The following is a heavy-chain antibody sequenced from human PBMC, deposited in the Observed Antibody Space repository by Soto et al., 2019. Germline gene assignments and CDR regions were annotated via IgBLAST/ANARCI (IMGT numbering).Heavy chain of an antibody. CDR1: GFTFSSYS. CDR2: ISRSSSYI. Sequence: EVQLVESGGGLVKPGGSLRLSCAASGFTFSSYSMNWVRQAPGKGLEWVSSISRSSSYIYYADSVKGRFTISRDNAKNSLYLQMNSLRAEDTAVYYCARDLHDYVSFRFEPWGQGTLVTVSS. V-gene: IGHV3-21*01. CDR3: ARDLHDYVSFRFEP. D-gene: IGHD3-16*01. J-gene: IGHJ5*02.